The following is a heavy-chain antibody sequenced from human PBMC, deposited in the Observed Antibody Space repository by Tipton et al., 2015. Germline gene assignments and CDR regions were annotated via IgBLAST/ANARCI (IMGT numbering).Heavy chain of an antibody. CDR1: DGSISSYY. J-gene: IGHJ3*02. Sequence: TLSLTCTVSDGSISSYYWSWIRQPPGKGLEWIGYIYYSGSTNYNPSLKSRVTISVDTSNKQISLNLGSVTAADTAVYYCARSDVERNTVFVFEIWGPGTMVTVSS. V-gene: IGHV4-59*07. CDR3: ARSDVERNTVFVFEI. CDR2: IYYSGST. D-gene: IGHD3-10*01.